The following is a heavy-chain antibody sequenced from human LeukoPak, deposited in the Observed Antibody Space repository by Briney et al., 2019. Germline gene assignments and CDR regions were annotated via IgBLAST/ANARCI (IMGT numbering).Heavy chain of an antibody. V-gene: IGHV3-23*01. CDR1: GLTFRSYA. CDR2: IGASGSST. Sequence: PGGSLRLSCAASGLTFRSYAMSWVRQAPGQGLQWVSSIGASGSSTWYADSVKGRFTIYRDNSKNTLSLQMNNLRAEDTAIYYCATNYGDYVTWFDPWGQGTLVTVSS. D-gene: IGHD4-17*01. J-gene: IGHJ5*02. CDR3: ATNYGDYVTWFDP.